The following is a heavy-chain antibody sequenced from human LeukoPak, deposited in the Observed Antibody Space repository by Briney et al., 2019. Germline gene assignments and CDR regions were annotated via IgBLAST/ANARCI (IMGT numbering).Heavy chain of an antibody. D-gene: IGHD3-10*01. CDR1: GFTFGDYA. CDR3: TRDPYIGLLWFGEAHYFDY. Sequence: PGGSLRLSCTGSGFTFGDYAMSWFRQAPGKGLEWVGFIRSKGYGGTTEYAASVKGRFTISRDDSKSIAYLQMNSLKTEDTAVYYCTRDPYIGLLWFGEAHYFDYWGQGTLVTVSS. J-gene: IGHJ4*02. V-gene: IGHV3-49*03. CDR2: IRSKGYGGTT.